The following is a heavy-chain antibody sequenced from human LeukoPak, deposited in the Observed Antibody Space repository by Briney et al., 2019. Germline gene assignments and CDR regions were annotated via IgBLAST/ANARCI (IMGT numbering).Heavy chain of an antibody. CDR2: INHSGST. V-gene: IGHV4-34*01. CDR1: GGSFSGYY. CDR3: ARDRRTYYDFWSGYFGY. J-gene: IGHJ4*02. Sequence: SETLSLTCAVYGGSFSGYYWSWIRQPPGKGLEWIGEINHSGSTNYNPSLKSRVTISVDTSKNQFSLKLSSVTAADTAVYYCARDRRTYYDFWSGYFGYWGQGTLVTASS. D-gene: IGHD3-3*01.